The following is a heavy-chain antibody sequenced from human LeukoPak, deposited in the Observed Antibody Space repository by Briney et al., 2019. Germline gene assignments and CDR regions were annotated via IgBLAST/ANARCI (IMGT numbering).Heavy chain of an antibody. D-gene: IGHD3-22*01. Sequence: GGSLRLSCAASGFTFSDSGMHWVRQAPGKGLEWVGRMRSKTQNYATAYAASVKGRFTISRDDSKNTASLQMNSLKTEDTAVYYCTNYDDSSDLWGYWGQGTLVTVSS. CDR2: MRSKTQNYAT. CDR3: TNYDDSSDLWGY. V-gene: IGHV3-73*01. J-gene: IGHJ4*02. CDR1: GFTFSDSG.